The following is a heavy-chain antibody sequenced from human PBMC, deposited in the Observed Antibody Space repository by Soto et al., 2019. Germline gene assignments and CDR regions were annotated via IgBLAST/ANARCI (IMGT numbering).Heavy chain of an antibody. J-gene: IGHJ5*02. CDR3: ARDGCSTNICAGGGNWFDP. CDR2: INPSGGRT. D-gene: IGHD2-2*01. Sequence: QVQLVQSGAEVKKPGASVKVSCKASGYTFTSYHMHWVRQDPGQGLEWMGIINPSGGRTSYAQKFQGRVTMTRDTSTSTVYMELSNLRSEDTAFYYGARDGCSTNICAGGGNWFDPWGQGTLVTVSS. V-gene: IGHV1-46*01. CDR1: GYTFTSYH.